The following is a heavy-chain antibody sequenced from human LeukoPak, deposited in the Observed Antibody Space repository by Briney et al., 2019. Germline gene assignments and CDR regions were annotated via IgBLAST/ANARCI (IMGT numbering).Heavy chain of an antibody. Sequence: SETLSLTCAVYGGSFSGYYWSWIRQPPGKGLEWIGEINHSGSTNYNPSLKSRVTISVDTSKNQSSLKLSSVTAADTAVYYCARTNLGGGIAAAGTGNWFDPWGQGTLVTVSS. CDR2: INHSGST. J-gene: IGHJ5*02. CDR3: ARTNLGGGIAAAGTGNWFDP. V-gene: IGHV4-34*01. CDR1: GGSFSGYY. D-gene: IGHD6-13*01.